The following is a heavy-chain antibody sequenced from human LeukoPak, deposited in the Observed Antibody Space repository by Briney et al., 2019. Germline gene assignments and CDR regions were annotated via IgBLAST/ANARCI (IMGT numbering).Heavy chain of an antibody. V-gene: IGHV3-30-3*01. CDR2: ISYDGINK. CDR3: ARALYYYDSSGYGPGFDY. J-gene: IGHJ4*02. D-gene: IGHD3-22*01. CDR1: GFTFSSYA. Sequence: GGSLRLSCAVSGFTFSSYAMHWDRQAPGKGLEWVAVISYDGINKYYADSVKGRFTISRDNSKNTLYLQMNSLRAEDTAVYYCARALYYYDSSGYGPGFDYWGQGTLVTVSS.